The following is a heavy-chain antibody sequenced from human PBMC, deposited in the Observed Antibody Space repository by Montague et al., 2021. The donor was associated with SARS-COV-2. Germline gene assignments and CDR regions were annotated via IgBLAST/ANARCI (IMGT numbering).Heavy chain of an antibody. J-gene: IGHJ4*02. CDR2: THFTSKWSS. D-gene: IGHD2-2*01. CDR3: ARAYCSSTSCYPIDY. CDR1: GDSVSSTSAA. V-gene: IGHV6-1*01. Sequence: CAISGDSVSSTSAAWNWIRQSPSRGLEWLGRTHFTSKWSSEYALSVKSRLIISPGTSKNQFSLRLMSVTPDDTAVYYCARAYCSSTSCYPIDYWSQGTLVTVSS.